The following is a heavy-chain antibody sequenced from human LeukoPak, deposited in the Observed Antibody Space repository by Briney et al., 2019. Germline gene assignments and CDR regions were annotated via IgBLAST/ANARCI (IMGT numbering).Heavy chain of an antibody. J-gene: IGHJ6*02. Sequence: GGPLSLSWPAPGFTFSSYWRNWPRQAPGKGLEWVASINHNGNVNYYVDSVKGRFTISRDNAKNSLYLQMSNLRAEDTAVYFCARGGGLDVWGQGATVTVSS. CDR3: ARGGGLDV. D-gene: IGHD3-16*01. CDR2: INHNGNVN. V-gene: IGHV3-7*03. CDR1: GFTFSSYW.